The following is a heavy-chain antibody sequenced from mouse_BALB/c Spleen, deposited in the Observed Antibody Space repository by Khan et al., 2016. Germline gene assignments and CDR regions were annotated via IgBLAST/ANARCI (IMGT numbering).Heavy chain of an antibody. V-gene: IGHV1-9*01. J-gene: IGHJ4*01. D-gene: IGHD4-1*01. Sequence: QVRLQQSGAELMKPGASVKISCKATGYTFSSYWIEWVKQRPGHGLEWIGEILPGSGSTSYNEKFKGKATFTEDTSSNTVYMQLSSLTSEDSAVYYCARSGLGRGPYAMDYWGQGTSVTVSS. CDR2: ILPGSGST. CDR1: GYTFSSYW. CDR3: ARSGLGRGPYAMDY.